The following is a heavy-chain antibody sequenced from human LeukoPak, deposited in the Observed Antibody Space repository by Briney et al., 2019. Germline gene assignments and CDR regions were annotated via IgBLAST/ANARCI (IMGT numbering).Heavy chain of an antibody. J-gene: IGHJ4*02. D-gene: IGHD3-3*02. Sequence: ASVRVSCKASGYTFTGYYMHWVRQALGQGLEWMGWINPNSGGTNYAQKFQGRVTMTRDTSISTAYMELSRLRSDDTAVYYCARDLNIFGVVSYYFDYWGQGTLVTVSS. CDR1: GYTFTGYY. CDR2: INPNSGGT. V-gene: IGHV1-2*02. CDR3: ARDLNIFGVVSYYFDY.